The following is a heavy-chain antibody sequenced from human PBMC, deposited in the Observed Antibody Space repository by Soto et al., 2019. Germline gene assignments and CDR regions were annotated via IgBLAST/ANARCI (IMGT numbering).Heavy chain of an antibody. CDR3: VGGGDSNSWPSRDV. J-gene: IGHJ6*02. D-gene: IGHD3-22*01. CDR2: ISPKSGSI. V-gene: IGHV1-18*01. Sequence: QVHLVQSGAEVKKPGASVNVSCKTSGYTFTRNGISWVRQAPGQGLEWMGWISPKSGSIKYAQKFQGRVIMTTDTSTSTAYMELRSLRSDEGGVGGGVGGGDSNSWPSRDVWGPGTTVTVSS. CDR1: GYTFTRNG.